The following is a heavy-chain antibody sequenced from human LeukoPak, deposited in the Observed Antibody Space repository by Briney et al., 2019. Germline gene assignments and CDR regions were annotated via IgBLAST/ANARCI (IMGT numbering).Heavy chain of an antibody. CDR2: SSTTGHQT. J-gene: IGHJ5*01. V-gene: IGHV3-11*06. Sequence: GGSLRLSCAASGFTFSDYYVSWIRQAPGKGLEWVSYSSTTGHQTNYADSVKGRFTISRDHAKNSVYLQMNSLRAEDTAVYYCTRWACAGTSCYVLDSWGQGTPVTVSS. D-gene: IGHD2-2*01. CDR3: TRWACAGTSCYVLDS. CDR1: GFTFSDYY.